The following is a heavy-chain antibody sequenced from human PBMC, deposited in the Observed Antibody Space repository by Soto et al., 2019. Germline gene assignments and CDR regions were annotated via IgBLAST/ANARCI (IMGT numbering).Heavy chain of an antibody. J-gene: IGHJ4*02. D-gene: IGHD3-10*01. CDR1: GFTVSNNY. CDR2: IYSGGYT. CDR3: VRSRSGAVADSFDL. V-gene: IGHV3-53*05. Sequence: VGSLRLSCAVSGFTVSNNYMSWVRQAPGKGLEGVSVIYSGGYTAYGDSVKGRFTISRDNSKNTVYLEMNSLRPEDTGVYYCVRSRSGAVADSFDLWGQGTLVTVSS.